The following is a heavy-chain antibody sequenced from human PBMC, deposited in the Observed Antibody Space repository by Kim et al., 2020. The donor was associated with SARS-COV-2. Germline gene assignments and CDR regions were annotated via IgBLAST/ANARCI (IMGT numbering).Heavy chain of an antibody. CDR3: AKGLGAGLYFDY. CDR1: GFTFSSYA. V-gene: IGHV3-23*01. D-gene: IGHD3-16*01. J-gene: IGHJ4*02. CDR2: ISGSGGST. Sequence: GGSLRLSCAASGFTFSSYAMSWVRQAPGKGLEWVSTISGSGGSTYYAESVKGRFTISRDNSKNTLYLQMNSLRVEDTAVYYCAKGLGAGLYFDYWGQGTLVTVSS.